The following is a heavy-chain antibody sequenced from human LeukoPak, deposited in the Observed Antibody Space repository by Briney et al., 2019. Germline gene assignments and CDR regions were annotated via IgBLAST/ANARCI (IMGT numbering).Heavy chain of an antibody. V-gene: IGHV3-48*03. CDR3: ARDLVVVVAATQWYYYGMDV. Sequence: GGSLRLSCAASGFTFSSYEMNWVRQAPGKGLEWVSYISSSGSTIYYADSVKGRFTISRDNAKNSLYLQTNSLRAEDTAVYYCARDLVVVVAATQWYYYGMDVWGKGTTVTVSS. CDR2: ISSSGSTI. D-gene: IGHD2-15*01. CDR1: GFTFSSYE. J-gene: IGHJ6*04.